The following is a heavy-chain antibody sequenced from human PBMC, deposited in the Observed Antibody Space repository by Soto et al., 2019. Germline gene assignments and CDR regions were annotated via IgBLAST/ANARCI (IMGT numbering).Heavy chain of an antibody. D-gene: IGHD3-3*01. J-gene: IGHJ4*02. CDR2: IYYSGPT. V-gene: IGHV4-59*01. CDR1: GGSISSYY. CDR3: ARGKLANSDFGP. Sequence: SETLSLTCTVSGGSISSYYWSWIRQPPGKGPEWIGYIYYSGPTNYNPSLKSRVTISVYASKNQFSLKLNSVTAADTAGYDSARGKLANSDFGPWGQGALVTISS.